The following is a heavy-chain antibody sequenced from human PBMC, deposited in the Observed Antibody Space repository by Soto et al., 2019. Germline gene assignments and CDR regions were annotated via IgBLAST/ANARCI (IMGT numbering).Heavy chain of an antibody. D-gene: IGHD6-19*01. J-gene: IGHJ4*01. CDR1: GYSISSGSY. CDR3: AKARVMVVAGSTFDY. V-gene: IGHV4-38-2*02. CDR2: ICHGGTT. Sequence: SETLSLTCTVSGYSISSGSYWGWIRHPPGKGPEWIASICHGGTTFYNPPLKSRVTVSVDKSNNQFSLKLRSVTAADTAVYYCAKARVMVVAGSTFDYWGHGTLVTLSS.